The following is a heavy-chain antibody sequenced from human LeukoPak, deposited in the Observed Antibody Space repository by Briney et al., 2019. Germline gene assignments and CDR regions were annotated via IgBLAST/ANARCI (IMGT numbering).Heavy chain of an antibody. V-gene: IGHV3-30*18. Sequence: PGGSLRLSRAASGFTFSSYAIHWVRQAPGKGLEWVALISYDGSNKYYADSVKGRFTISRDKSKNTLHLQMNSLRAEDTAIYYCAKSFGPVIAAAGTGADWGQGTLVTVSS. CDR2: ISYDGSNK. CDR1: GFTFSSYA. D-gene: IGHD6-13*01. CDR3: AKSFGPVIAAAGTGAD. J-gene: IGHJ4*02.